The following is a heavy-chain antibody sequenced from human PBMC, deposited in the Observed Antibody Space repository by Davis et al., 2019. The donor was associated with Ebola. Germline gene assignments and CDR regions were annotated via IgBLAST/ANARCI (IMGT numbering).Heavy chain of an antibody. CDR3: ARGYSYGSPYFDY. CDR1: GYTFTGYY. V-gene: IGHV1-18*04. CDR2: ISAYNGNT. J-gene: IGHJ4*02. D-gene: IGHD5-18*01. Sequence: ASVKVSCKASGYTFTGYYMHWVRQAPGQGLEWMGWISAYNGNTNYAQKLQGRVTMTTDTSTSTAYMELRSLRSDDTAVYYCARGYSYGSPYFDYWGQGTLVTVSS.